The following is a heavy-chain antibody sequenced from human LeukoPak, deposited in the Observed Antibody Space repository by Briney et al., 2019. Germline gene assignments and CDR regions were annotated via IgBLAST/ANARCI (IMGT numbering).Heavy chain of an antibody. CDR3: ARFDASASYLDC. D-gene: IGHD3-16*01. CDR1: GGSISTYY. J-gene: IGHJ4*02. V-gene: IGHV4-59*01. Sequence: SETLSLTCTVSGGSISTYYWSWIRQPPGKGLEWIGHIYYSGSTTYNPSLKSRVSISVDTSKNQFSLKLTSVTAADTAVYYCARFDASASYLDCWGQGTLVIVSS. CDR2: IYYSGST.